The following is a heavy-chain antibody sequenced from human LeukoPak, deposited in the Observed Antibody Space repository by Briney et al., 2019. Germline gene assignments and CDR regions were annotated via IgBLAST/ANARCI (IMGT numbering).Heavy chain of an antibody. D-gene: IGHD3-16*01. CDR2: IYYSGYT. J-gene: IGHJ6*03. CDR3: ARETSQKGAHYMDV. CDR1: GGSISSYY. Sequence: PSETLSLTCTVSGGSISSYYWSWIRQPPGKGLEYIGYIYYSGYTNYNPSLKSRVTISVDTSKNQFSLKLSSVTAADTAVYYCARETSQKGAHYMDVWGKGTTATISS. V-gene: IGHV4-59*01.